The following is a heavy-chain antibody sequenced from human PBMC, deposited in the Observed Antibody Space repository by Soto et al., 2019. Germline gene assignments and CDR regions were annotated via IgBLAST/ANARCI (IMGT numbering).Heavy chain of an antibody. D-gene: IGHD3-9*01. CDR3: ARGPLRYFDWLLPLGMDV. CDR1: GFTFSSYS. J-gene: IGHJ6*02. V-gene: IGHV3-21*01. Sequence: PGGSLRLSCAASGFTFSSYSMNWVRQAPGKGLEWVSSISSSSSYIYYADSVKGRFTISRDNAKNSLYLQMNSLRAEDTAVYYCARGPLRYFDWLLPLGMDVWGQGTTVTVSS. CDR2: ISSSSSYI.